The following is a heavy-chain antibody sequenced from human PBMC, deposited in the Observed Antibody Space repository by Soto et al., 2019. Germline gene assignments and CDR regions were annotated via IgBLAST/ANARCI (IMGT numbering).Heavy chain of an antibody. D-gene: IGHD2-15*01. CDR2: IHYRGRT. CDR1: GGSINSGGYY. J-gene: IGHJ4*02. CDR3: ARCRDAFGFDS. V-gene: IGHV4-31*03. Sequence: QVQLQESGPGLLKPSETLSLTCNVSGGSINSGGYYWGWIRQHPGKGLEWIGYIHYRGRTSYNPSLQSRVSISLDTSGHLFSMELTSVTAADTAVYYCARCRDAFGFDSWGQGTLVTVSS.